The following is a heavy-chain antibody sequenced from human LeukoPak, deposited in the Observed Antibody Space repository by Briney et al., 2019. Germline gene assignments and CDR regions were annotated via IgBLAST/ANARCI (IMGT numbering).Heavy chain of an antibody. V-gene: IGHV1-69-2*01. Sequence: GASVKVSCKASGYIFTDYGISWVRQAPGKGLEWMGLVDPEDGETIYAEKFQGRVTITADTSTDTAYMELSSLRSEDTAVYYCATAPPPRGATNGGAETFDYWGQGTLVTVSS. D-gene: IGHD1-26*01. CDR2: VDPEDGET. CDR1: GYIFTDYG. J-gene: IGHJ4*02. CDR3: ATAPPPRGATNGGAETFDY.